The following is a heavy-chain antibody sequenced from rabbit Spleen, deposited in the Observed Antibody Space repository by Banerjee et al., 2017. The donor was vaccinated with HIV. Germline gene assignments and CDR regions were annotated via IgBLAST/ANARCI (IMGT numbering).Heavy chain of an antibody. CDR1: GFTLTNYW. Sequence: QEQLEESGGDLVKPEGSLTLSCKASGFTLTNYWMCWVRQAPGKGLEWIGCIYAGSDGSTYYASWAKGRFTISRTSSTTVTLQMTSLTAADTATYFCASADSYDYAGSWGPGTLVTVS. V-gene: IGHV1S45*01. CDR3: ASADSYDYAGS. CDR2: IYAGSDGST. J-gene: IGHJ4*01. D-gene: IGHD6-1*01.